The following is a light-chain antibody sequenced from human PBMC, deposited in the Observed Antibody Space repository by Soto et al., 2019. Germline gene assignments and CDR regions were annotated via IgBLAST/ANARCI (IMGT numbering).Light chain of an antibody. V-gene: IGKV3-20*01. CDR2: GAS. Sequence: EIVLTQSPGTLSLSPGERATLSCRASQSVSSNYLAWYQQKPGQAPRLLIFGASSRASGIPDRFSGSGSGTDFPLTIGRLEPEDFAVYYGQQYVWSPATFGQGTKVDIK. CDR1: QSVSSNY. CDR3: QQYVWSPAT. J-gene: IGKJ1*01.